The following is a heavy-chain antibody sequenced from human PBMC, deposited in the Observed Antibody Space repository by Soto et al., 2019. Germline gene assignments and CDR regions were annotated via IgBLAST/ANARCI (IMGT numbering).Heavy chain of an antibody. J-gene: IGHJ4*02. CDR2: IYYSGST. CDR1: GGSISSSSYY. Sequence: ETLSLTCTVSGGSISSSSYYWGWIRQPPGKGLEWIGSIYYSGSTYYNPSLKSRVLISVDKSQNQFFLKLTSVTAADTAVYFCARGERQQQRDSWGQGTLVTVSS. CDR3: ARGERQQQRDS. D-gene: IGHD6-13*01. V-gene: IGHV4-39*07.